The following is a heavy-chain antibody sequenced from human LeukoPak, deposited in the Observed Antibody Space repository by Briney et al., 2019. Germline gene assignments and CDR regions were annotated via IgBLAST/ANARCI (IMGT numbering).Heavy chain of an antibody. CDR1: GGCFSGYY. CDR2: INHSGST. V-gene: IGHV4-34*01. J-gene: IGHJ4*02. Sequence: SETLSLTCAVYGGCFSGYYWSWIRQPPGKGLEWIGEINHSGSTNYNPSLKSRVTISVDTSKNQFSLKLSSVTAADTAVYYCARGLHSNIVVVPAAIGSDYWGQGTLVTVSS. CDR3: ARGLHSNIVVVPAAIGSDY. D-gene: IGHD2-2*02.